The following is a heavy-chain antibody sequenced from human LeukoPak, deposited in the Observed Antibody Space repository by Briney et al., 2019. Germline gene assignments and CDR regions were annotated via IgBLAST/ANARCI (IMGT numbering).Heavy chain of an antibody. Sequence: SQTLSLTCTVSNGSISSGGFYWSWIRQHPGKGLEWIGYIYYSGSTYHDPSLKSRITISVDTSKNQFSLKLSSVTAADTAVYYCARTDSSGYYVDYWGQGTLVTVSS. CDR1: NGSISSGGFY. D-gene: IGHD3-22*01. CDR2: IYYSGST. J-gene: IGHJ4*02. V-gene: IGHV4-31*03. CDR3: ARTDSSGYYVDY.